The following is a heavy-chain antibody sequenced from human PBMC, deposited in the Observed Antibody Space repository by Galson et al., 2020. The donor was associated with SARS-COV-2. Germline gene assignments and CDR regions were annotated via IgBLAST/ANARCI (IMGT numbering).Heavy chain of an antibody. J-gene: IGHJ1*01. CDR3: ARDRRQVQH. CDR2: INHSGST. CDR1: GGSFSGYY. V-gene: IGHV4-34*01. Sequence: SQASEPLSLTCAVYGGSFSGYYWSWIRQPPGKGLEWIGEINHSGSTNYNPSLKSRVTISLDTSKNQFSLKLSSVTAADTAVYYCARDRRQVQHWGQGTQVTVSS. D-gene: IGHD3-16*02.